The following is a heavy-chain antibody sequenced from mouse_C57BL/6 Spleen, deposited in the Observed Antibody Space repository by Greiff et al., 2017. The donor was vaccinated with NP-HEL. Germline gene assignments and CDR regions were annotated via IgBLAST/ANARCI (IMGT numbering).Heavy chain of an antibody. V-gene: IGHV1-69*01. D-gene: IGHD1-1*01. CDR1: GYTFTSYW. J-gene: IGHJ1*03. Sequence: QVQLQQPGAELVMPGASVKLSCKASGYTFTSYWMHWVKQRPGQGLEWIGEIDPSDSYTNYNQKFKGKSTLTVDKSSSPAYMQLSSLTSEDSAVYYCARGEFITTVVATSYWYFDVWGTGTTVTVSS. CDR2: IDPSDSYT. CDR3: ARGEFITTVVATSYWYFDV.